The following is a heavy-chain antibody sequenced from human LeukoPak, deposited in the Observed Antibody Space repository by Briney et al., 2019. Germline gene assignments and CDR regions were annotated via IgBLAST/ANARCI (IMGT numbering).Heavy chain of an antibody. Sequence: GSAKVSCKASGYTFTSFGISSGPESPGQRLEWRGWISAYIGDTNYAQKLQGRVTTTTDTSTSTAYMELRSLRSDDTAVYCCARDTAGEVYGGNLDAFDIWGQGTMVTVS. J-gene: IGHJ3*02. D-gene: IGHD4-23*01. CDR3: ARDTAGEVYGGNLDAFDI. CDR1: GYTFTSFG. CDR2: ISAYIGDT. V-gene: IGHV1-18*01.